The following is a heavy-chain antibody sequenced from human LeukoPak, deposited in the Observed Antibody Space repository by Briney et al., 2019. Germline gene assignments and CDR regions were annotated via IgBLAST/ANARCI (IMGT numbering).Heavy chain of an antibody. CDR3: ARVMVRGVIITP. D-gene: IGHD3-10*01. J-gene: IGHJ5*02. CDR2: INPNSGGT. Sequence: ASVKVSCKASGYTFTGYYMHWVRQAPGQGREWMGWINPNSGGTNYAQKFQGRVTMTRDTSISTAYMELSRLRSDDTAVYYCARVMVRGVIITPWGQGTLVTVS. V-gene: IGHV1-2*02. CDR1: GYTFTGYY.